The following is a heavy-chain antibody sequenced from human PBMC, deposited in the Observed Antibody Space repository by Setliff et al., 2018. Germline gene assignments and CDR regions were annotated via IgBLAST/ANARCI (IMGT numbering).Heavy chain of an antibody. Sequence: PSETLSLTCAVSGVSVNSLTWWSWVRQSPGKGLKWIGHIYHDGNTKSYPSVHFNQSLKSRVTMSVDKSKNHFSLELTSVTAADTAVYYCARGGGGYHAASWGQGILVTVSS. D-gene: IGHD2-2*01. CDR3: ARGGGGYHAAS. V-gene: IGHV4-4*02. CDR1: GVSVNSLTW. CDR2: IYHDGNT. J-gene: IGHJ5*02.